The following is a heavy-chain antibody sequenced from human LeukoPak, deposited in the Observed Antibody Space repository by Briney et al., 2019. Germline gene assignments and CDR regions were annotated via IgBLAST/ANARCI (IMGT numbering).Heavy chain of an antibody. V-gene: IGHV4-4*07. J-gene: IGHJ4*02. CDR2: IYTSGST. CDR1: GGFISSYY. CDR3: AREAPGVVVVAATPYYFDY. D-gene: IGHD2-15*01. Sequence: SETLSLTCTVSGGFISSYYWSWIRQPAGKGLEWIGRIYTSGSTNCNPSLKSRVTMSVDTSKNQFSLKLSSVTAADTAVYYCAREAPGVVVVAATPYYFDYWGQGTLVTVSS.